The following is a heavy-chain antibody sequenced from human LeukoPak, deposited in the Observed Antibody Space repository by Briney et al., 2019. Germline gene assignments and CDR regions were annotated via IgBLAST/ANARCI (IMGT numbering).Heavy chain of an antibody. D-gene: IGHD3-22*01. J-gene: IGHJ6*03. CDR2: ISGSGGST. Sequence: PGGSLRLSCAASGFTFSSYGMSWVRQAPGKGLEWVSAISGSGGSTYYADSVKGRFTISRDNSKNTLYLQMNSLRAEDTAVYYCAKDRRSSGYYYPYYYYYYMDVWGKGTTVTISS. CDR3: AKDRRSSGYYYPYYYYYYMDV. V-gene: IGHV3-23*01. CDR1: GFTFSSYG.